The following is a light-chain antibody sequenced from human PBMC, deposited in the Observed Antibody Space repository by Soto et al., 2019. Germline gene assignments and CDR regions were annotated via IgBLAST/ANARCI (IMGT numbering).Light chain of an antibody. CDR2: GTS. CDR1: QSVSSSY. J-gene: IGKJ1*01. CDR3: QQYGSSSWT. V-gene: IGKV3-20*01. Sequence: EMVLTQSPGTLSLSPGERATLSCRASQSVSSSYLAWYQQKPGQAPRLLIYGTSSRATAIPDRFSGSGSGTXXXXXXXXLXXXXXAVYYCQQYGSSSWTFGQGTKVDIK.